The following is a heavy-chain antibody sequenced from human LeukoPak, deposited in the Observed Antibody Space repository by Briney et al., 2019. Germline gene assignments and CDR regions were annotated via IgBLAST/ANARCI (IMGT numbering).Heavy chain of an antibody. J-gene: IGHJ4*02. Sequence: GGSLRLSCAASGFTFSSYAMSWVRQAPGKGLEWVSAISGSGGSIYYADSVKGRFTISRDNSKNTLYLQMNSLRAEDTAVYYCAKDFYDSSGYYTRIFDYWGQGTLVTVSS. CDR3: AKDFYDSSGYYTRIFDY. V-gene: IGHV3-23*01. CDR2: ISGSGGSI. D-gene: IGHD3-22*01. CDR1: GFTFSSYA.